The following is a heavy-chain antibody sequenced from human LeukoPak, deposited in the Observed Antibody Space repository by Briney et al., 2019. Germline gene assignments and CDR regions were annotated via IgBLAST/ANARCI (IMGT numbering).Heavy chain of an antibody. Sequence: SGTLSLTCTVSGGSISSYYWSWIRQPPGKGLEWIGYIYYSGSTNYNPSLKSRVTISVDTSKNQFSLKLSSVTAADTAVYYCARDHDSSGYWALWGQGTLVTVSS. V-gene: IGHV4-59*01. J-gene: IGHJ4*02. CDR3: ARDHDSSGYWAL. CDR2: IYYSGST. D-gene: IGHD3-22*01. CDR1: GGSISSYY.